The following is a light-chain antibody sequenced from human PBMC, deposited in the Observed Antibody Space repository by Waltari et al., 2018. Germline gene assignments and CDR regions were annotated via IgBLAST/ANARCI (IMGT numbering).Light chain of an antibody. Sequence: QSVLTPPPSVSAAPGQQVTISCSGSSSNIGNNYVSWYQQLPGTAPKLLIYDNNKRPSGIPDRFSGSKSGTSATLGITGLQTGDEADYYCGTWDSSLSAGVVFGGGTKLTVL. CDR2: DNN. CDR3: GTWDSSLSAGVV. V-gene: IGLV1-51*01. J-gene: IGLJ2*01. CDR1: SSNIGNNY.